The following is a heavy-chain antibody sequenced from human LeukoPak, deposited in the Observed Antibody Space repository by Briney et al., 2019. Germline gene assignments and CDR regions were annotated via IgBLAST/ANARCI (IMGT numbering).Heavy chain of an antibody. V-gene: IGHV5-10-1*01. CDR2: IDPSDSYT. Sequence: GESLKISCKGSGYSFTSYWISWVRQMPGKGLEWMGRIDPSDSYTNYSPSFQCHVTISADKSISTAYLQWSSLKASNTAMYYCARHVSDISTGHVFDIWSQGTMVTVSS. CDR1: GYSFTSYW. J-gene: IGHJ3*02. D-gene: IGHD3-9*01. CDR3: ARHVSDISTGHVFDI.